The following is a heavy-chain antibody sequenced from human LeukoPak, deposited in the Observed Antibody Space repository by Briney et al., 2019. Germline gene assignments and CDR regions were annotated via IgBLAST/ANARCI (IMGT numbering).Heavy chain of an antibody. D-gene: IGHD5-18*01. V-gene: IGHV1-46*01. Sequence: ASVKVSCEASGYTFTSYYMHWVRQAPGQGLEWMGIINPSGGSTSYAQKFQGRVTMTRDMSTSTVYMELSSLRSEDTAVYYCARADGSYGYEYYFDYWGQGTLVTVSS. J-gene: IGHJ4*02. CDR1: GYTFTSYY. CDR2: INPSGGST. CDR3: ARADGSYGYEYYFDY.